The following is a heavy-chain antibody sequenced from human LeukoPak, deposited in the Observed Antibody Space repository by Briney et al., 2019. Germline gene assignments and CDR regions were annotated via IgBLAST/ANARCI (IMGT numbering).Heavy chain of an antibody. CDR1: GFTFSSYD. V-gene: IGHV3-23*01. J-gene: IGHJ4*02. Sequence: PGGSLRLSCAASGFTFSSYDMSWVRQAPGKGLQWVSTISGSGASTYYAESLKGRFTISRDNPGNTVYLKMNSLRAEDTAVYYCAKLSRGVVPGEGYWGQGTLVTVSS. CDR2: ISGSGAST. D-gene: IGHD2-2*01. CDR3: AKLSRGVVPGEGY.